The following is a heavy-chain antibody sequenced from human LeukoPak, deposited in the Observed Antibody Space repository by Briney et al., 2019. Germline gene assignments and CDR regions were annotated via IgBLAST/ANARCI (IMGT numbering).Heavy chain of an antibody. CDR1: GFTFSSYA. V-gene: IGHV3-30-3*01. CDR3: ARGRVVLSAFDI. Sequence: PGGSLRLSCAASGFTFSSYAMSWVRQAPGKGLEWVAVISYDGSNKYYADSAKGRFTISRDNSKNTLYLQMNSLRAEDTAVYYCARGRVVLSAFDIWGQGTMVTVSS. J-gene: IGHJ3*02. D-gene: IGHD2-2*01. CDR2: ISYDGSNK.